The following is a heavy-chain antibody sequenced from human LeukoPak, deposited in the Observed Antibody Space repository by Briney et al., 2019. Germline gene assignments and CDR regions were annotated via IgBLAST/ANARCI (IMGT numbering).Heavy chain of an antibody. D-gene: IGHD3-22*01. V-gene: IGHV3-23*01. CDR3: ARRPYYYDSLDY. CDR1: GFTFSSYG. J-gene: IGHJ4*02. Sequence: GGTLRLSCAASGFTFSSYGMSWVRQAPGKGLEWVSAISGSGGSTYYADSVKGRFTISRDNPQNSLYLQMNSLRAEDTALYYCARRPYYYDSLDYWGQGTLVTVSS. CDR2: ISGSGGST.